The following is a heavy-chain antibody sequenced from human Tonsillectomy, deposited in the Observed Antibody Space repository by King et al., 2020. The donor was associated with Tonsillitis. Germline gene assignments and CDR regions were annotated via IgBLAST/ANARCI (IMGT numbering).Heavy chain of an antibody. V-gene: IGHV1-8*01. D-gene: IGHD1-26*01. CDR3: AGVSWVGADDY. Sequence: VQLVESGAEVKKPGASVKVSCEASGYTFTNYDINWVRQAPGQGLEWMGWMNPNSGNAGYAQKFQGRVTMTRNTSISTAYMELSSLRSEDTAVYYCAGVSWVGADDYWGQGTLVTVSS. J-gene: IGHJ4*02. CDR1: GYTFTNYD. CDR2: MNPNSGNA.